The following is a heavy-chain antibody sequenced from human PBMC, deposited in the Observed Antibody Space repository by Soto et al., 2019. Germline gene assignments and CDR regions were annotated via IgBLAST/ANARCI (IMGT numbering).Heavy chain of an antibody. D-gene: IGHD6-19*01. CDR2: IRRKANSYST. Sequence: EVQLVESGGGLVQPGGSLRLSCAASGLIFSDYHMDWVRQAPGKGLEWVVRIRRKANSYSTDYAASVKGRFTISRDDSKISLYLHMNSLKTADAADSYITILGGWYGGSNDMDVWGQGTTVTVSS. CDR1: GLIFSDYH. CDR3: TILGGWYGGSNDMDV. V-gene: IGHV3-72*01. J-gene: IGHJ6*02.